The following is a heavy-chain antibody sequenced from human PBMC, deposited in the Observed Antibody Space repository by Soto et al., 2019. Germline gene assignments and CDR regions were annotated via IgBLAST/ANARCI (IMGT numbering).Heavy chain of an antibody. D-gene: IGHD3-22*01. CDR3: AKAPKYYYDIAWFDP. Sequence: GGSLRLSFAASGFTFSSYSMNWVRQAPGKGLEWVSSISSSSSYIYYADSVKGRFTISRDNAKNSLYLQMNSLRAEDTAVYYCAKAPKYYYDIAWFDPWGQGTLVTVS. V-gene: IGHV3-21*01. CDR2: ISSSSSYI. J-gene: IGHJ5*02. CDR1: GFTFSSYS.